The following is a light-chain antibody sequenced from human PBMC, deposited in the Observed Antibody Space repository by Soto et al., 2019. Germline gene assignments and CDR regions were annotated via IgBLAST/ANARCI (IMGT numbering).Light chain of an antibody. Sequence: DIPLTQSPSFLSASAGDRVTITCRASQGISSYLAWYQQKPGKAPKLLISAASTLQSGVPSRFSGSGSGTEFTLTISSLQPEDFATYYCQQLNSYPYTFGQGSKLEIK. CDR3: QQLNSYPYT. J-gene: IGKJ2*01. V-gene: IGKV1-9*01. CDR1: QGISSY. CDR2: AAS.